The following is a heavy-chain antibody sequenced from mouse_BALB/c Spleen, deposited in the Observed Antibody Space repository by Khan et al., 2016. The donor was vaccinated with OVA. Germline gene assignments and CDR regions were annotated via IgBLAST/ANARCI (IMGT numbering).Heavy chain of an antibody. D-gene: IGHD2-14*01. CDR3: AREGAYYRSDGWFSY. V-gene: IGHV1-4*01. J-gene: IGHJ3*01. CDR2: INPSIGYT. Sequence: VQLQQSGAELARPGASVKMSCKASGYTFPTYTIHWVNQRPAQGLEWIGYINPSIGYTNSNQTFTAQSTLTADKSSSTAYMQLRSLPSDYSALLYGAREGAYYRSDGWFSYWGEGTLVTVSA. CDR1: GYTFPTYT.